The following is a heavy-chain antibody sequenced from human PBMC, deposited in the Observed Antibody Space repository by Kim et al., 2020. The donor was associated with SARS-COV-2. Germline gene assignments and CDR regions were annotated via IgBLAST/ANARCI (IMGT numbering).Heavy chain of an antibody. V-gene: IGHV4-34*01. J-gene: IGHJ5*02. Sequence: SETLSLTCAVYGGSFSGYYWSWIRQPPGKGLEWIGEINHSGSTNYNPSLKSRVTISVDTSKNQFSLKLSSVTAADTAVYYCARPIAGLRVWGSYRYTRENNWFDPWGQGTLVTVSS. CDR3: ARPIAGLRVWGSYRYTRENNWFDP. D-gene: IGHD3-16*02. CDR1: GGSFSGYY. CDR2: INHSGST.